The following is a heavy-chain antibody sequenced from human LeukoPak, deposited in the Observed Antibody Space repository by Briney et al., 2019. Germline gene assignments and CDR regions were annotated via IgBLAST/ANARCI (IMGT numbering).Heavy chain of an antibody. J-gene: IGHJ3*01. CDR2: LNPSGGST. Sequence: GASVKVSCKASGYTFTSYYMHWVRQAPGQGLEWMGILNPSGGSTSYAQKFQGRVTMTRDTSTSTVYMELSSLRSEDTAVYYCARERYYDSSGYPGFGDWGQGTMVTVSS. CDR1: GYTFTSYY. V-gene: IGHV1-46*01. CDR3: ARERYYDSSGYPGFGD. D-gene: IGHD3-22*01.